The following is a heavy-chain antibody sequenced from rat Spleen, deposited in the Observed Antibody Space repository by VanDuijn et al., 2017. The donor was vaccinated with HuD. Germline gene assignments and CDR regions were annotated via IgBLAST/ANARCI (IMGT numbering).Heavy chain of an antibody. V-gene: IGHV2-6*01. Sequence: QVQLKESGPGLVQPSQTLSLTCTVSGFSLTSYTVSWVRQPPGKGLEWIAAISSGGNTYYNSALKSRLSVSRDTSKSQVFLKMNSLQTEDTAMYFCARRWELGFDYWGQGVMVTVSS. J-gene: IGHJ2*01. CDR2: ISSGGNT. CDR3: ARRWELGFDY. D-gene: IGHD5-1*01. CDR1: GFSLTSYT.